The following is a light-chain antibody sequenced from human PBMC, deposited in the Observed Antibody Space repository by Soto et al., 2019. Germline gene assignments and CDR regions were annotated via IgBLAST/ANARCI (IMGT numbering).Light chain of an antibody. CDR2: GAS. J-gene: IGKJ4*01. CDR1: QGVSSK. V-gene: IGKV3-15*01. CDR3: QQYDNLPLT. Sequence: EVVMTQSPATLSLSPGERATLSCRASQGVSSKLAWYQQKPGQAPRLLIYGASTRATGIPARFSVSGSGTEFTLPIGSLQAEEYALYYCQQYDNLPLTFGGGTKVEIK.